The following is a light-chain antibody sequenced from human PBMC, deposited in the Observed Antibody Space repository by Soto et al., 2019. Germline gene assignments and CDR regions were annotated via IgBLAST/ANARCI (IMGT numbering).Light chain of an antibody. Sequence: QSALTQPASVSGSPGQSITISCTGTSSDVGAYKYVSWYQQHPGKVPKLIIYGVSNRPSGVSNRFSGSKSGNTAFLTISGLQPEDEADYYCCSYTSSSIRVFGGGTKVTVL. CDR2: GVS. CDR3: CSYTSSSIRV. V-gene: IGLV2-14*03. CDR1: SSDVGAYKY. J-gene: IGLJ3*02.